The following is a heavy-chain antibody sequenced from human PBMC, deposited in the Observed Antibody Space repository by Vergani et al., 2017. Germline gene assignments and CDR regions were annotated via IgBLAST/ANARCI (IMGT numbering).Heavy chain of an antibody. CDR1: GFTFNIYA. CDR2: ITYNGGRT. Sequence: EVRLLESGGGLVQPGGSLRLSCAASGFTFNIYAMCSVRHAPGKRLEWVWTITYNGGRTYYADCVTGRFTISRDNSKKTLFLQLKTLRAEDTGVYYCAKDYNRMGALHYWGQGTLVAVSS. D-gene: IGHD2/OR15-2a*01. J-gene: IGHJ4*02. V-gene: IGHV3-23*01. CDR3: AKDYNRMGALHY.